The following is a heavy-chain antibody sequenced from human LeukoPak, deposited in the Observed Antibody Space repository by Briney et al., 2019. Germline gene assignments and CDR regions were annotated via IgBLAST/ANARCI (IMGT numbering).Heavy chain of an antibody. V-gene: IGHV3-53*01. D-gene: IGHD3-16*01. J-gene: IGHJ4*02. Sequence: PGGSLSLSCAASGFTVSSNYMTWVRQAPGKGLEWVSVIYSDGSTFYADSVKGRFTISRDNSKNTLYLQMNSLRADDTAVYFCARDHRIGGSWGQGTLVTVSS. CDR3: ARDHRIGGS. CDR1: GFTVSSNY. CDR2: IYSDGST.